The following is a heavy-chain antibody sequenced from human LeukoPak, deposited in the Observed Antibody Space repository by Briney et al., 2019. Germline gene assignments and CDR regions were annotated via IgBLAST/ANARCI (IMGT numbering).Heavy chain of an antibody. Sequence: SETLSLTCTVSGGPISYYYWSWIRQPPGKGLEWIGYIYYSGSTNYNPSLKSRVTISVDTSKNQFSLRLSSVTAADTAVYYCARDGIRNWFDPWGQGTLVTVSS. V-gene: IGHV4-59*01. CDR2: IYYSGST. D-gene: IGHD5-18*01. J-gene: IGHJ5*02. CDR3: ARDGIRNWFDP. CDR1: GGPISYYY.